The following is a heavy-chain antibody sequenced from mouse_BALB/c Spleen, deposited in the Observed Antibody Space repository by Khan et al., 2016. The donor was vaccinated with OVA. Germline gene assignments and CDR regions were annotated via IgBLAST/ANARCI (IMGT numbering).Heavy chain of an antibody. V-gene: IGHV5-9-3*01. CDR1: GFTFSSYA. CDR3: ARLYAIDY. J-gene: IGHJ4*01. Sequence: EVELVESGGGLVKPGGSLKLSCAASGFTFSSYAMSWVRQTPEKRLEWVATISSGGSDTYYPDSVKGRLTIARDTAKNTLHLKMRSLGSEDMAMYYCARLYAIDYWGQGTSVTVSS. CDR2: ISSGGSDT.